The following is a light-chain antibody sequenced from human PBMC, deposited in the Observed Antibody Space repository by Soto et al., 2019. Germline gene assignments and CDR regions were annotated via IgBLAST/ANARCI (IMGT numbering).Light chain of an antibody. J-gene: IGKJ2*01. CDR3: QQYKNWPPYT. CDR2: GAS. CDR1: QSVSSD. Sequence: EIVMTQSPATLSVSPGERATLSCRASQSVSSDLAWYQQKPGQAPGLLIYGASTRATGIPARFSGSGSGTEFTLTISSLQSEDFAVYYCQQYKNWPPYTFGQGTNLEIK. V-gene: IGKV3-15*01.